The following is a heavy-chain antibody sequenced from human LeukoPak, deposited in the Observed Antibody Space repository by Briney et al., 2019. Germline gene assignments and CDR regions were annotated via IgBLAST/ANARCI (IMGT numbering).Heavy chain of an antibody. J-gene: IGHJ4*02. CDR1: GFTFSSYA. D-gene: IGHD1-26*01. V-gene: IGHV3-23*01. CDR3: AKYIVGNSDSY. CDR2: IAGSGATT. Sequence: GGSLRLSCVASGFTFSSYAMSWVRQAPGKGLEWVSTIAGSGATTYYADSVKGRFTISRDNSKNTLYLQMSSLRAEDTAVYYCAKYIVGNSDSYWGQGTLVTVSS.